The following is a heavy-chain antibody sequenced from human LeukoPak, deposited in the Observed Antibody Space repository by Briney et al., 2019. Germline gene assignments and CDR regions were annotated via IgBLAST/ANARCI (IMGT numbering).Heavy chain of an antibody. J-gene: IGHJ4*02. Sequence: ASXKVSCKASGYTFTSYYMHWVRQAPGQGFEWMGIINPSGGSTSYAQKFQGRVTMTRDTSTSTVYMELSSLRSEDTAVYYCAGASGSYGEGFDYWGQGTLVTVSS. CDR2: INPSGGST. D-gene: IGHD1-26*01. CDR3: AGASGSYGEGFDY. V-gene: IGHV1-46*03. CDR1: GYTFTSYY.